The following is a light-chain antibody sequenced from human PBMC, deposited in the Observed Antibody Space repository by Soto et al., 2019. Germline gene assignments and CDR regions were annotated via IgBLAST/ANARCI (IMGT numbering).Light chain of an antibody. V-gene: IGKV3-15*01. CDR3: QQYDNWPQT. CDR2: DAS. Sequence: EIVMTQSPATLSVSPGEKATLSCRASQSVSNNLAWYQQKPGQAPRLLIYDASTRATGIPARISGSGSGTEFTFTISSLQSEDFAVYYCQQYDNWPQTFGQGTKVDIK. CDR1: QSVSNN. J-gene: IGKJ1*01.